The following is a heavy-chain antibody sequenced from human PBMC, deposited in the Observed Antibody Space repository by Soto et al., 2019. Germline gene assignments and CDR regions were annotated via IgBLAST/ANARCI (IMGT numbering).Heavy chain of an antibody. CDR3: ASQEGGSYNWFDP. Sequence: GSLRLSCAASGFTCSSYAMHWVRQAPGKGLEWVAVISYDGSNKYYADSVKGRFTISRDNSKNTLYLQMNSLRAEDTAVYYCASQEGGSYNWFDPWGQGTLVTVSS. D-gene: IGHD5-12*01. V-gene: IGHV3-30-3*01. J-gene: IGHJ5*02. CDR2: ISYDGSNK. CDR1: GFTCSSYA.